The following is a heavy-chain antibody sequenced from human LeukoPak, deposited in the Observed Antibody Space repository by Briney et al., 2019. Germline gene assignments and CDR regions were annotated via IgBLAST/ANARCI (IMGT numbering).Heavy chain of an antibody. CDR1: GGSIGSNY. CDR3: ARQPPYYYGMDV. V-gene: IGHV4-4*07. CDR2: IYTSGST. Sequence: SETLSLTCTVSGGSIGSNYWSWIRQPARKGLEWIGRIYTSGSTNYNPSLKSRVSMSLDASKNQFSLKLNSVTAADTAVYYCARQPPYYYGMDVWGRGTTVTVFS. J-gene: IGHJ6*02.